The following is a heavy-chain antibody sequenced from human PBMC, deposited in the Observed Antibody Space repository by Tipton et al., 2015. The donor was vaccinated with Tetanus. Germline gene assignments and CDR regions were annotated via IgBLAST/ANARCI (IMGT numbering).Heavy chain of an antibody. CDR2: IYYSGST. Sequence: TLSLTCTVSGGSISSSSYYWGWIRQPPGKGLEWIGSIYYSGSTYYNPSLKSRVTISVDTSKNQFSLKLSSVTAADTAVYYCAITPYDFRPNYADYWGQGTLVTVSS. CDR3: AITPYDFRPNYADY. CDR1: GGSISSSSYY. J-gene: IGHJ4*02. V-gene: IGHV4-39*01. D-gene: IGHD3-3*01.